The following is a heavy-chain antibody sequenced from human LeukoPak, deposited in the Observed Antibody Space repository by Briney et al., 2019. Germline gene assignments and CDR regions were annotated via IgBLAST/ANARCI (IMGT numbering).Heavy chain of an antibody. Sequence: SETPSLTCAVYGGSFSGYYWSWIRQPPGKGLEWIGEINHSGSTNYNPSLKSRVTISVDTSKNQFSLKLSSVTAADTAVYYCARVDSSSWYLFDYWGQGTLVTVSS. V-gene: IGHV4-34*01. J-gene: IGHJ4*02. D-gene: IGHD6-13*01. CDR2: INHSGST. CDR1: GGSFSGYY. CDR3: ARVDSSSWYLFDY.